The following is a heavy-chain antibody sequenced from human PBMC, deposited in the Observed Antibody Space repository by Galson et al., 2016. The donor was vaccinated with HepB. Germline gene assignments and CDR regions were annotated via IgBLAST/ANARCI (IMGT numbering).Heavy chain of an antibody. CDR2: ISWNSGEV. CDR3: VKDLGAKWSPSHNYYGMYV. Sequence: SLRLSCAASGFTFDDYAMHWVRQGPGKGPEWVAAISWNSGEVAYAGSLKGRFTISRDNARNSLFLQMTSLTVDDTASYYCVKDLGAKWSPSHNYYGMYVWGQGTLVTVSS. V-gene: IGHV3-9*01. D-gene: IGHD3-22*01. CDR1: GFTFDDYA. J-gene: IGHJ4*02.